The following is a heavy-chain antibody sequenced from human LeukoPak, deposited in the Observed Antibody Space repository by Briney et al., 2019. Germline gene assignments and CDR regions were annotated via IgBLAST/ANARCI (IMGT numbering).Heavy chain of an antibody. CDR1: GGSNSSGGYS. V-gene: IGHV4-30-2*01. Sequence: SQTLSLTCAVSGGSNSSGGYSWSWIRQPPGKGLEWIGYIYHSGSTYYNPSLKSRVTISVDRSKDQFSLKLSSVTAADTAVYYCATYYYDSSGYYYVDYWGQGTLVTVSS. CDR2: IYHSGST. J-gene: IGHJ4*02. CDR3: ATYYYDSSGYYYVDY. D-gene: IGHD3-22*01.